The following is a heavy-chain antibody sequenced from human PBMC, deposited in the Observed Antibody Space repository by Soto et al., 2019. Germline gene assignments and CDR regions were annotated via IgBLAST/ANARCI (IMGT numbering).Heavy chain of an antibody. CDR2: INPFGGSR. J-gene: IGHJ4*02. V-gene: IGHV1-46*02. Sequence: QVQLVQSGAEVKKPGASVKVSCKASGYIFNSYYLHWVRQAPGQGLEWMGWINPFGGSRMFAQRCQGRVNMTRDTSTSTVYMEVSSLRSEDTAVYYFSRVDPGETSPFDRWGQGTLVTVSS. CDR1: GYIFNSYY. CDR3: SRVDPGETSPFDR. D-gene: IGHD3-10*01.